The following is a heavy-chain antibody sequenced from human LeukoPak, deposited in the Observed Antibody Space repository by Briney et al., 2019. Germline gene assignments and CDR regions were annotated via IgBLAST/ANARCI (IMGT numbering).Heavy chain of an antibody. CDR2: IYHSGST. Sequence: SETLSLTCAVSGYSISSGYYWGWIRQPPGKGLEWIGSIYHSGSTYYNPSLKGRVTISVDTSKNQFSLKLSSVTAADTAVYYCARLRVVTEAFDIWGQGTMVTVSS. D-gene: IGHD4-23*01. J-gene: IGHJ3*02. V-gene: IGHV4-38-2*01. CDR1: GYSISSGYY. CDR3: ARLRVVTEAFDI.